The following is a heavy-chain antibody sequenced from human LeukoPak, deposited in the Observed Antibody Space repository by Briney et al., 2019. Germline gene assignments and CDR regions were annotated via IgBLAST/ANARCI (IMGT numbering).Heavy chain of an antibody. D-gene: IGHD2-2*01. CDR2: IRYDGSNE. CDR3: AKIEGKYQLANIPDS. V-gene: IGHV3-30*02. CDR1: GFTFSYFG. Sequence: GGSLRLSCVASGFTFSYFGMHWVRRAPGKGLEWVAFIRYDGSNEYYAESVKGRFTISRDNSKNTLYLQMNSLRVEDTAAYYCAKIEGKYQLANIPDSWGQGTLVTVSS. J-gene: IGHJ4*02.